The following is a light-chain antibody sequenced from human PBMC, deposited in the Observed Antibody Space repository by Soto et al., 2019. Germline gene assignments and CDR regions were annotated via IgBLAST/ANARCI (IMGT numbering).Light chain of an antibody. CDR3: ISYAGSNNLV. Sequence: QSALTQPPSASGSPGRSVTISCTGTSSDVGGYNYVSWYQQHPGKAPKLMIYEVSKRPSGVPDRFSGSKSGNTASLTVSGLQAEDEADYYCISYAGSNNLVFGGGTKLTVL. V-gene: IGLV2-8*01. J-gene: IGLJ2*01. CDR1: SSDVGGYNY. CDR2: EVS.